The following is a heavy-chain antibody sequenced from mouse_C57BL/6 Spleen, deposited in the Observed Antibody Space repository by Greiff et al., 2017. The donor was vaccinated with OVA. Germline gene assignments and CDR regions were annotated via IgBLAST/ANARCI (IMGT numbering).Heavy chain of an antibody. CDR2: ISSGGDYI. D-gene: IGHD1-1*01. CDR3: TRGDYYGSSFLDY. J-gene: IGHJ2*01. V-gene: IGHV5-9-1*02. CDR1: GFTFSSYA. Sequence: EVMLVESGAGLVKPGGSLKLSCAASGFTFSSYAMSWVRQTPEKRLEWVAYISSGGDYIYYADTVKGRFTISRDNARNTLYLQMSSLKSEDTAMYYCTRGDYYGSSFLDYWGQGTTLTVSS.